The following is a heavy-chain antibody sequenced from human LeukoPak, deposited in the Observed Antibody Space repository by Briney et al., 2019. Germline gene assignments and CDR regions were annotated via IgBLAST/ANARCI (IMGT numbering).Heavy chain of an antibody. J-gene: IGHJ6*02. CDR1: GDSVSSNSAA. D-gene: IGHD2-15*01. V-gene: IGHV6-1*01. CDR2: TYYRSKWYN. Sequence: SQTLSLTCAISGDSVSSNSAAWNWIRQSPSRGLEWLGRTYYRSKWYNDYAVSVKSRITINPDTSKNQFSLQLNSVTPEDTAVYYCARDSCSGGSCYSRYGMDVWGQGTTATVSS. CDR3: ARDSCSGGSCYSRYGMDV.